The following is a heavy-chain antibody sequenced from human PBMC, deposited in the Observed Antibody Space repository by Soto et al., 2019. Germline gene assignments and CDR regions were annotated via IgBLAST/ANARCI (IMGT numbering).Heavy chain of an antibody. CDR2: ISSSGSNI. V-gene: IGHV3-11*01. CDR3: ARASPIAVADHFDY. Sequence: PGGSLRLSCAASGFTFSDYYMSWIRQAPGRGLEWVSYISSSGSNIYYADSVKGRFTISRDNAKNSLYLQMNSLRADDTAVYYCARASPIAVADHFDYWGPGTLVTVSS. CDR1: GFTFSDYY. J-gene: IGHJ4*02. D-gene: IGHD6-19*01.